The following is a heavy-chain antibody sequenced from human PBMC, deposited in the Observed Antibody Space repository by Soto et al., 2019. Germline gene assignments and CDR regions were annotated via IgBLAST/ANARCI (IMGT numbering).Heavy chain of an antibody. J-gene: IGHJ4*02. CDR2: IYYSGST. CDR3: ARAWGEAFDY. CDR1: GGSISSYY. D-gene: IGHD3-16*01. Sequence: PSETLSLTCPVSGGSISSYYLSWIRQPPGKGLEWIGYIYYSGSTNYNPSLKSRVTISVDTSKNQFSLKLSSVTAADTAVYYCARAWGEAFDYWGQGTLVTVSS. V-gene: IGHV4-59*01.